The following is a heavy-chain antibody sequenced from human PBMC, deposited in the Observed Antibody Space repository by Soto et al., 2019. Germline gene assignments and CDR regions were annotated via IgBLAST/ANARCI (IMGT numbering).Heavy chain of an antibody. D-gene: IGHD3-3*01. CDR1: GYTFTSYA. Sequence: GASVKVSCKASGYTFTSYAMHWVRQAPGQRLEWMGWINAGNSNTKYSQKFQGRVTITRDTSASTAYMELSSLRSEDTAVYYCAREEYYDFWSGYLGFDYWGQGTLVTVSS. CDR3: AREEYYDFWSGYLGFDY. CDR2: INAGNSNT. J-gene: IGHJ4*02. V-gene: IGHV1-3*01.